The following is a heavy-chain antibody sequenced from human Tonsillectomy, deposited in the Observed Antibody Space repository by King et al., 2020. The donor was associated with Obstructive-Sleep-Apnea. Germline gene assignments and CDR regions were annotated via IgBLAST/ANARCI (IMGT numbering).Heavy chain of an antibody. Sequence: QVQLVESGGGVVQPGRSLRLSCAASGFTFRNYGIHWVRQAPGKGLEWVAVIWYDGSNKYYADSVKGRFTISRDNSKNTLYLQMNSLRAEDTAVYYCAKDQGIVEITSPYFYALDVWGQGTTVTVSS. J-gene: IGHJ6*02. CDR3: AKDQGIVEITSPYFYALDV. CDR1: GFTFRNYG. V-gene: IGHV3-33*06. CDR2: IWYDGSNK. D-gene: IGHD3-22*01.